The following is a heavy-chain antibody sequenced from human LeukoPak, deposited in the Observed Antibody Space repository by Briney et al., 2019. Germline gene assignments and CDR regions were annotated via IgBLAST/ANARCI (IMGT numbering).Heavy chain of an antibody. CDR1: GYSFTSYW. V-gene: IGHV5-51*01. CDR2: IYPGDSDT. D-gene: IGHD3-16*02. J-gene: IGHJ4*02. Sequence: GESLKISCKGSGYSFTSYWIGWVRQMPGKGLEWMGIIYPGDSDTRYSPSFQGQVTISADKSISTAYLQWSSLKASDTAMYYCARLNVWGSYPEGYFDYWGQGTLVTVSS. CDR3: ARLNVWGSYPEGYFDY.